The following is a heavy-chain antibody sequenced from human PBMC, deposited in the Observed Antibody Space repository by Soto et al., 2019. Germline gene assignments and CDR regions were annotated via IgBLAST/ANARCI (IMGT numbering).Heavy chain of an antibody. CDR3: ARGVLVGATLFDS. CDR2: IWYDGSNT. J-gene: IGHJ4*02. V-gene: IGHV3-33*01. CDR1: GFTFSSYG. D-gene: IGHD1-26*01. Sequence: HVQLVESGGGVVQPGRSLRLACAASGFTFSSYGMHWVRQAPGKGLEWVAVIWYDGSNTYYADSVKCRFTISRDNSKNTLYLQMNSRRAEDTAVDYCARGVLVGATLFDSWGQGTLVTGSS.